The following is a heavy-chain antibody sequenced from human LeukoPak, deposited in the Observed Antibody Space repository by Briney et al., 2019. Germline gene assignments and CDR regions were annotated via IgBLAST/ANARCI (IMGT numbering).Heavy chain of an antibody. CDR1: GFAFSSYG. V-gene: IGHV3-30*02. Sequence: GGSLRLSCAASGFAFSSYGMHWVRQAPGKGLEWVAFIRYDGSNKYYADSVKSRFTISRDNSKNTLYLQMNSLRAEDTAVYYCAKELYDFWSGPNWFDPWGQGTLVTVSS. D-gene: IGHD3-3*01. CDR3: AKELYDFWSGPNWFDP. J-gene: IGHJ5*02. CDR2: IRYDGSNK.